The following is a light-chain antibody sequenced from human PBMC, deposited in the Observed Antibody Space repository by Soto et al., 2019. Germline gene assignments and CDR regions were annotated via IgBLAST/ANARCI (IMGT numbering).Light chain of an antibody. CDR3: QQSYYNPT. CDR1: QSVSSN. J-gene: IGKJ1*01. Sequence: EIVLTQSPATLSVSPGERATLSCRASQSVSSNLAWYQQKPGQAPRLLMFGASTRATNIPARFSGSGSGTDFTLTISSLQHEDFATYYCQQSYYNPTFGQGTKVDI. V-gene: IGKV3-15*01. CDR2: GAS.